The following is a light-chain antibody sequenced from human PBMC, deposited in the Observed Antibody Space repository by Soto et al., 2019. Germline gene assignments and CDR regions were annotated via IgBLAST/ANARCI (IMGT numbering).Light chain of an antibody. CDR2: RTS. CDR1: QRISSN. CDR3: QQYNNWPRAT. V-gene: IGKV3-15*01. Sequence: EIVMTQSPATLSVSPGERATLSCRASQRISSNLAWYQQKPGQAPRLLMFRTSSRATGFPARFSGSGSGTEFNLTISSLQSEDFGVYYCQQYNNWPRATFGGATKVEIK. J-gene: IGKJ4*01.